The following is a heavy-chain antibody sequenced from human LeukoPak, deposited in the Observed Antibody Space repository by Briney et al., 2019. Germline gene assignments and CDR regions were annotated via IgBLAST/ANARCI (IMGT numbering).Heavy chain of an antibody. Sequence: PSETLSLTCAVSGGSISSGCYCWSWLRQPLGKGLEWIGYIYHRGSTYYNPSRKSRVTISVDRSKNQFSLKLSSVTAADTAVYYCARVNYYDSSGYSGYFDLWGRGTLVTVSS. CDR3: ARVNYYDSSGYSGYFDL. D-gene: IGHD3-22*01. CDR1: GGSISSGCYC. V-gene: IGHV4-30-2*01. J-gene: IGHJ2*01. CDR2: IYHRGST.